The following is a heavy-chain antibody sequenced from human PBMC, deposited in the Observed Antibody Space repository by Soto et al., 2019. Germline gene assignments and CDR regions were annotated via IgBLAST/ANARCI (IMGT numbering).Heavy chain of an antibody. Sequence: PGGSLRLSCAASGFTFSSYGMHWVRQAPGKGLEWVAVISYDGSNKYYADSVKGRFTISRDNSKNTLHLQMNSLRAEDTAVYYCARLASLGHPYYFGMDVWGQGTTVTVSS. CDR1: GFTFSSYG. CDR2: ISYDGSNK. J-gene: IGHJ6*02. CDR3: ARLASLGHPYYFGMDV. V-gene: IGHV3-30*03.